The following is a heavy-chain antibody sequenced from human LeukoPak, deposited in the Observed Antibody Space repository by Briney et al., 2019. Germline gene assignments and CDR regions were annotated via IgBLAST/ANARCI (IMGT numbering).Heavy chain of an antibody. J-gene: IGHJ4*02. D-gene: IGHD3-10*01. CDR2: ISSSSSYI. V-gene: IGHV3-21*01. Sequence: GGSLRLSCAASGFTFSSYSMNWVRQAPGKGLEWVSSISSSSSYIYYADSVKGRFTISRDNSKNTLYLQMNSLRAEDTAVYYCARDSRDVLWFGELLFWGQGTLVTVSS. CDR1: GFTFSSYS. CDR3: ARDSRDVLWFGELLF.